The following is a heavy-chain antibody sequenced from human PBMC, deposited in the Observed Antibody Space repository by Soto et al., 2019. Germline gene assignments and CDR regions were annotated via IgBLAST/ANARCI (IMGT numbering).Heavy chain of an antibody. CDR3: ARDLRSYYDSSGYYGDEFDY. D-gene: IGHD3-22*01. J-gene: IGHJ4*02. Sequence: ASVKVSCKASGYTFTSYAMHWVRQAPGQRLEWMGWINAGNGNTKYSQKFQGRVTITRDTSASTAYMELSSLRSEDTAVYYCARDLRSYYDSSGYYGDEFDYWGQGTLVTVSS. CDR1: GYTFTSYA. CDR2: INAGNGNT. V-gene: IGHV1-3*01.